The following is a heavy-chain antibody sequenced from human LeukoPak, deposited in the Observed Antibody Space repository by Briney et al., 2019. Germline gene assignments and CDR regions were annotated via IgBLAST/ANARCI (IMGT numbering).Heavy chain of an antibody. J-gene: IGHJ4*02. V-gene: IGHV3-15*01. CDR2: IKGKTDGGTT. CDR3: TTEYYGSLNY. CDR1: GFTFTNAW. Sequence: GGSLRLSCAASGFTFTNAWMSWVRQAPGKGLEWVGRIKGKTDGGTTEYAVPVKGRFTISRDDSKNTLYLQMNSLITGDTAVYFCTTEYYGSLNYWGQGTLVTVSS. D-gene: IGHD3-10*01.